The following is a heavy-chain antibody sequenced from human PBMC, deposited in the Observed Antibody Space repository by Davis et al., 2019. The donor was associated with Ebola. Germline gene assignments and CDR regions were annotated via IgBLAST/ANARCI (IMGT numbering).Heavy chain of an antibody. CDR2: IIPILGIA. J-gene: IGHJ5*02. Sequence: AASVKVSCKASGYTFTNYGITWVRQAPGQGLEWMGRIIPILGIANYAQKFQGRVTITADKSTSTAYMELSSLRSEDTAVYYCARGTSGEETWFDPWGQGTLVTVSS. CDR1: GYTFTNYG. V-gene: IGHV1-69*04. D-gene: IGHD6-19*01. CDR3: ARGTSGEETWFDP.